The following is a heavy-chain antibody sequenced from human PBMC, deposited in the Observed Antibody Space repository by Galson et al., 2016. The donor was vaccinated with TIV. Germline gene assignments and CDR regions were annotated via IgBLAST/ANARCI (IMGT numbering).Heavy chain of an antibody. D-gene: IGHD3-16*02. CDR2: INDDGGRT. CDR1: GFTFGNSA. CDR3: AKVEDGAMLTYGGIIVLGGFDY. Sequence: SLRLSCAASGFTFGNSAMSWVRQAPGKGLEWVSVINDDGGRTNYANSVKGRLIISRDNSKNMVYLQMYNLRVEDTAVYYCAKVEDGAMLTYGGIIVLGGFDYWGQGSLVTVSS. J-gene: IGHJ4*02. V-gene: IGHV3-23*01.